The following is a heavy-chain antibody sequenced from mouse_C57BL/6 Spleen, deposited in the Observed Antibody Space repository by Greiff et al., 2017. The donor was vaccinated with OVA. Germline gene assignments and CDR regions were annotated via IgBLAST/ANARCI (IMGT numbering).Heavy chain of an antibody. CDR3: ARSRNDGYSAWFAY. J-gene: IGHJ3*01. V-gene: IGHV1-55*01. CDR1: GYTFTSYW. CDR2: IYPGSGST. D-gene: IGHD2-3*01. Sequence: QVQLQQPGAELVKPGASVKMSCKASGYTFTSYWIPWVKQRPGQGLEWIGDIYPGSGSTNYNEKFKSKATLTVDTSSSTAYMQLSSLTSEDSAVYYCARSRNDGYSAWFAYWGQGTLVTVSA.